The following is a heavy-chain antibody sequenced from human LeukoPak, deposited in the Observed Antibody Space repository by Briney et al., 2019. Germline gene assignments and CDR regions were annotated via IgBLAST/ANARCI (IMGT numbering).Heavy chain of an antibody. CDR1: GFSLNTTGMR. Sequence: ESGPALVKPTQTLTLTCTFSGFSLNTTGMRMGWIRQPPGKALEWLARIDWDDDKFYSTSLKPRLTISKDSSRNRVVLTMTNMDPVDTATYYCARIAPSYYYDSSAPSDYWGQGTLVTVSS. CDR3: ARIAPSYYYDSSAPSDY. CDR2: IDWDDDK. J-gene: IGHJ4*02. V-gene: IGHV2-70*04. D-gene: IGHD3-22*01.